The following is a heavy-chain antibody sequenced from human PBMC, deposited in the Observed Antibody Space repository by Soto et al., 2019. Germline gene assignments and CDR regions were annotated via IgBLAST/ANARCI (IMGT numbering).Heavy chain of an antibody. D-gene: IGHD2-21*02. J-gene: IGHJ2*01. CDR2: ISAYNGNT. V-gene: IGHV1-18*01. CDR1: GYTFTSYG. Sequence: ASVKVSCKASGYTFTSYGISWVRQAPGQGLEWMGWISAYNGNTNYAQKLQGRVTMTTDTSTSTAYMELRSLRSDDTAVYYCARAAYGAYCGGDCYKGDFDLWGRGTLVTVS. CDR3: ARAAYGAYCGGDCYKGDFDL.